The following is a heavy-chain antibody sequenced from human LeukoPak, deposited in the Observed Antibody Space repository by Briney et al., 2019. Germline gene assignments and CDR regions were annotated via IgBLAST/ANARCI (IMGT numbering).Heavy chain of an antibody. V-gene: IGHV3-48*01. Sequence: PGGSLRLSCAASGFTFSSYWMHWVRQAPGKGLKWVSHISTSGGTTYYPDSLKGRFTISRDNSKNTLYLQMNSLRAEDTAVYYCARDVRVGAYYYYYMDVWGKGTTVTVSS. CDR3: ARDVRVGAYYYYYMDV. CDR2: ISTSGGTT. CDR1: GFTFSSYW. J-gene: IGHJ6*03. D-gene: IGHD1-26*01.